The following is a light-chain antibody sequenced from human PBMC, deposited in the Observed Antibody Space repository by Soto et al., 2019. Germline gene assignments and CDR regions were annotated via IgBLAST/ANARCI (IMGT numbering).Light chain of an antibody. CDR2: GAS. CDR3: RKHNSFPIN. V-gene: IGKV1-5*01. J-gene: IGKJ5*01. CDR1: QSISSW. Sequence: IQMPQSPSTLSASVVDRFTTTFRASQSISSWLACYQPKPGTAPKSLIYGASTFQTGVPSRFSGRRSGTEFTLTISNLQPEDSATYYCRKHNSFPINCGQGKRRAIK.